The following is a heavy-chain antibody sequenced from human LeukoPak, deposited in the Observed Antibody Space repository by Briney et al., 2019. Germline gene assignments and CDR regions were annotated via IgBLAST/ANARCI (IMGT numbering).Heavy chain of an antibody. V-gene: IGHV4-38-2*01. J-gene: IGHJ5*02. CDR1: GYSISSGYY. CDR2: IYHSGST. CDR3: ARVAYYYDSSEDWFDP. D-gene: IGHD3-22*01. Sequence: PSETLSLTCAVSGYSISSGYYWGWIRQPPGKGLEWIGSIYHSGSTYYNPSLKSRVTISVDTSKNQFSLKPSSVTAADTAVYYCARVAYYYDSSEDWFDPWGQGTLVTVSS.